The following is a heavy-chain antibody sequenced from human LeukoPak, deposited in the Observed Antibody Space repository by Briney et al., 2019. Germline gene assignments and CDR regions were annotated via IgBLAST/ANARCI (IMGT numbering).Heavy chain of an antibody. J-gene: IGHJ2*01. CDR2: LYHSGVT. V-gene: IGHV4-38-2*02. Sequence: SETLSVNCSVSGYSITTAYYWGWIRQVPGKGLEWIASLYHSGVTHYTPSLEGRATISLDTSKNQYSLRIDSVTAADTAVYYCARSGGSKDCSTGTCYLDYWYFDVWGRGTLVTVSS. CDR3: ARSGGSKDCSTGTCYLDYWYFDV. CDR1: GYSITTAYY. D-gene: IGHD2-2*01.